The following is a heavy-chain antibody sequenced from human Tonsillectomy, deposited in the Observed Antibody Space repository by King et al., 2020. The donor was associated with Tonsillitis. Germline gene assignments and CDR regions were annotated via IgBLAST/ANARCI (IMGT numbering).Heavy chain of an antibody. V-gene: IGHV4-59*01. CDR1: GGSISSYY. J-gene: IGHJ5*02. D-gene: IGHD3-10*01. CDR2: IYYSGST. Sequence: VQLQESGPGLAKPSETLSLTCTVSGGSISSYYWSWIRQPPGKGLEWIGYIYYSGSTNYNPSLKSRVTISVDTSKNQFSLKLSSVTAADTAVYYCARASAITGDWFDPWGQGTLVTVSS. CDR3: ARASAITGDWFDP.